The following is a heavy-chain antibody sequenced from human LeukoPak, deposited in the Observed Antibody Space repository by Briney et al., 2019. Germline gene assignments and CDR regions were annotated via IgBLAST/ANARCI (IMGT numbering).Heavy chain of an antibody. V-gene: IGHV3-21*01. CDR3: AREVVGATGNAFDI. CDR1: GFTFSSYS. CDR2: ISSSSSYI. Sequence: PGGSLRLSCAASGFTFSSYSMNWVRQAPGKGLEWVSSISSSSSYIYYADSVKGRFTISRGNAKNSLYLQMNSLRAEDTAVYYCAREVVGATGNAFDIWGQGTMVTVSS. D-gene: IGHD1-26*01. J-gene: IGHJ3*02.